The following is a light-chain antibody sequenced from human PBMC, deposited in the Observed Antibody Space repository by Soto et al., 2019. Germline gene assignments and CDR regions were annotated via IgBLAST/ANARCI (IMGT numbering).Light chain of an antibody. CDR2: GAS. J-gene: IGKJ1*01. V-gene: IGKV3-20*01. Sequence: ECVLTQSPGTLSLSPGERATLSCRASQSVSSSYLAWYQQKPGQAPRLLIYGASHRATGIPDRFSGSGSGTEFTLTISSLQPDDFATYYCHHYTRTFGQGTKVDIK. CDR1: QSVSSSY. CDR3: HHYTRT.